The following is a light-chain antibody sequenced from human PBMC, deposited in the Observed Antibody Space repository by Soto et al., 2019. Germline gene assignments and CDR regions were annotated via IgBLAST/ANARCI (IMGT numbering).Light chain of an antibody. J-gene: IGLJ1*01. CDR2: EVS. V-gene: IGLV2-8*01. CDR3: SSYAGSNNFV. Sequence: QSALTQPPSASGSPGQSVTLSCTGTSSEVGGYNYVSWYQQHPGKAPKLMIYEVSKRPSGDPDRFSGSKSGNTASLTVSGLQAEDEADYYCSSYAGSNNFVFGTGTKVTVL. CDR1: SSEVGGYNY.